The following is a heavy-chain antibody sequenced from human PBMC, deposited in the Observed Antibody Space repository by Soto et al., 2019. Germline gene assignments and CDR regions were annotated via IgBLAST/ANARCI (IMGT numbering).Heavy chain of an antibody. J-gene: IGHJ6*02. CDR3: TTGSVEGV. Sequence: EVQLVESGGGLVKHGGSLRLSCAASGFSFSNAWMNWVRQAPGKGLEWVGRIKRKIDGEATDYAGPVKGRFTVFRDDSKSALYLQMNSLKGDDTAVYYCTTGSVEGVWGQGTTVTVS. D-gene: IGHD2-15*01. CDR2: IKRKIDGEAT. CDR1: GFSFSNAW. V-gene: IGHV3-15*07.